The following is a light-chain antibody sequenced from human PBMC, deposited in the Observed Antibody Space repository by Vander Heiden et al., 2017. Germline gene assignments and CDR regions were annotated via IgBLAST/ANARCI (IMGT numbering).Light chain of an antibody. Sequence: IRMTQSPSSFSASTGDRVTITCRASQGISSYLAWYQQKPGKAPKLLIYAASTLQSGVPSRFSGSGSRTDFTLTISCLQSEDFATYYCQQYYSYPHAFGGGTKVEIK. V-gene: IGKV1-8*01. CDR2: AAS. CDR1: QGISSY. CDR3: QQYYSYPHA. J-gene: IGKJ4*01.